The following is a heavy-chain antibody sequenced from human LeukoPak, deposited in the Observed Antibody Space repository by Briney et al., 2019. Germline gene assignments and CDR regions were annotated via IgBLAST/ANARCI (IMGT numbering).Heavy chain of an antibody. CDR2: INHSGST. CDR1: GGSFSGYY. J-gene: IGHJ6*02. D-gene: IGHD5-12*01. CDR3: ARGWRGFYSGYDYYYYYGMDV. Sequence: SETLSLTCAVYGGSFSGYYWSWIRQPPGKGLEWIGEINHSGSTNYNPSLKSRVTISVDTSKNQFSLRLSSVTAADTAVYYCARGWRGFYSGYDYYYYYGMDVWGQGTTVTVSS. V-gene: IGHV4-34*01.